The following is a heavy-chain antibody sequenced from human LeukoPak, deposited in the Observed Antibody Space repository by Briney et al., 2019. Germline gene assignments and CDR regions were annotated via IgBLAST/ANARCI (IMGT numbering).Heavy chain of an antibody. Sequence: GGSLRLSCVASGFTFSSYSMNWVRQAPGKGLEWVSYITRSSSAKFYADSVKGRFTISRDNSKNTLYLQMSSLRAEDTAVYYCAKEFNRGLPDYWGQGTLVTVPS. CDR3: AKEFNRGLPDY. J-gene: IGHJ4*02. V-gene: IGHV3-48*01. CDR1: GFTFSSYS. D-gene: IGHD2-21*01. CDR2: ITRSSSAK.